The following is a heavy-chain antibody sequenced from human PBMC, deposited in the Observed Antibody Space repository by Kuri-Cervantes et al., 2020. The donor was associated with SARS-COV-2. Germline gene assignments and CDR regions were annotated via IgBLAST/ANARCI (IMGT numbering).Heavy chain of an antibody. D-gene: IGHD3-10*01. J-gene: IGHJ5*02. CDR3: ARVVRGVSVHWFDP. V-gene: IGHV3-7*01. Sequence: ETLSLTCAASRFTLSSYWMSWVRQAPGKGLEWVANIKQDGSEKYYVDSVKGRFTISRDNAKNSLYLQMNSLRAEDTAVYCCARVVRGVSVHWFDPWGQGTLVTVSS. CDR1: RFTLSSYW. CDR2: IKQDGSEK.